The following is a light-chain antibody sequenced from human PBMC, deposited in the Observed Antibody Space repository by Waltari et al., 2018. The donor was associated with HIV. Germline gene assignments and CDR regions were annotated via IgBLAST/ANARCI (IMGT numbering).Light chain of an antibody. J-gene: IGLJ3*02. V-gene: IGLV2-11*01. Sequence: QSALTQPRSVSESPGQSVTISCTGTSSDVGHYNYVSWYRQYPGTAPKLIILDVNKRPSGIPDRFAGAKSGNTASLTISGLQGEDEADYYCSSYAGRDTPNWVFGGGTKLTVL. CDR1: SSDVGHYNY. CDR2: DVN. CDR3: SSYAGRDTPNWV.